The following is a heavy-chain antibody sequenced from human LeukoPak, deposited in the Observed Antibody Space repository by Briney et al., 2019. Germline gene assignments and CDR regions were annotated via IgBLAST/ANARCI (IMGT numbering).Heavy chain of an antibody. CDR1: GFTFSSYD. CDR2: FHTDGGT. D-gene: IGHD4-17*01. Sequence: PGGSLRLSCAASGFTFSSYDMHWVRQAPGEGLEWVSAFHTDGGTYYLDSVKGRFTISREDAKNSLYLQMNTLRAGDTAVYYCARGSGPGVTTIDSWGQGTLVNVSS. J-gene: IGHJ4*02. V-gene: IGHV3-13*01. CDR3: ARGSGPGVTTIDS.